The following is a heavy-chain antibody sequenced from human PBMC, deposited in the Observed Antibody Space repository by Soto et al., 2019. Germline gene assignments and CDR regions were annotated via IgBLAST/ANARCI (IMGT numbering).Heavy chain of an antibody. D-gene: IGHD1-26*01. CDR1: GYTFSDYF. CDR2: INPKTAAT. CDR3: ARIKWGLDYYSGMDV. Sequence: QVQLVQSGAEVKKSGASVKVSCKASGYTFSDYFIQWLRQAPGQGLEWVAWINPKTAATNYAKKFQDRVTLTSDTSLTTAYLELTRLRPADTAIYYCARIKWGLDYYSGMDVWGQGTAVTVSS. J-gene: IGHJ6*02. V-gene: IGHV1-2*02.